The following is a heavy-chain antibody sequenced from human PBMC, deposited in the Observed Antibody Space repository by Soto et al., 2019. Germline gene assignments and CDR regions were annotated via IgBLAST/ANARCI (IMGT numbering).Heavy chain of an antibody. V-gene: IGHV3-30-3*01. CDR1: GFTFSSYA. CDR3: ARVLRIRGGRYYYGMDV. J-gene: IGHJ6*02. Sequence: GQLVESGGGVAQPGRSLRLSCAASGFTFSSYAMHWVRQTPGQGLEWVAVISYDGSNKYYADSVKARFTISRDNSNDTVYLQMNSLRTEDTAVYFCARVLRIRGGRYYYGMDVWGQGTTVTVSS. D-gene: IGHD3-10*01. CDR2: ISYDGSNK.